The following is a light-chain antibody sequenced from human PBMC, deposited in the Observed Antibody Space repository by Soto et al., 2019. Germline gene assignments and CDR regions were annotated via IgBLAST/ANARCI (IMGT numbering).Light chain of an antibody. CDR3: NSYTSPITHEGYV. J-gene: IGLJ1*01. V-gene: IGLV2-14*01. Sequence: AALTQPASVSGSPGQSITTSCSGTSSDVGGYNSVSWYQQHPGKAPKLMIFDVSHRPSGVSNRFSGSKSGNTASLTISGLQAEDEADYYCNSYTSPITHEGYVFGTGTKVTVL. CDR1: SSDVGGYNS. CDR2: DVS.